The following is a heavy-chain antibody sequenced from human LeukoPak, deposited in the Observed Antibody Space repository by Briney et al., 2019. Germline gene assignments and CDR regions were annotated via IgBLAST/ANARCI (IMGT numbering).Heavy chain of an antibody. J-gene: IGHJ4*02. CDR2: ITGGSNTI. V-gene: IGHV3-11*04. CDR3: ASEMATAYYFDY. D-gene: IGHD5-24*01. CDR1: GFTLSDYY. Sequence: GGSLRLSCAASGFTLSDYYMSWIRQAPGKGLEWVSYITGGSNTINYADSVKGRFTISRDNAKNSLYLQMNSLRAEDTAVYYCASEMATAYYFDYWGQGTLVTVSS.